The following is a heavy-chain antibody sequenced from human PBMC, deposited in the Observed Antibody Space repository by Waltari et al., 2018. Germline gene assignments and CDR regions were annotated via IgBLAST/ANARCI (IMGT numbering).Heavy chain of an antibody. Sequence: EVQLVQSGAEVKTPGESLKISCQGSGYSFTSSCIGWVRQMPGKGLEWMGIIYPGDSDTRYSPSFQGQVTISADKSISTAYLQWSSLKASDTAMYYCASLMTTVTNAAFDIWGQGTMVTVSS. CDR1: GYSFTSSC. CDR3: ASLMTTVTNAAFDI. D-gene: IGHD4-17*01. J-gene: IGHJ3*02. V-gene: IGHV5-51*03. CDR2: IYPGDSDT.